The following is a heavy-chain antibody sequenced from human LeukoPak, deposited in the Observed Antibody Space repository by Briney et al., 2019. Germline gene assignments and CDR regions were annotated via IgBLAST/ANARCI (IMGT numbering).Heavy chain of an antibody. D-gene: IGHD3-3*01. Sequence: SETLSLTCAVYGGSFSGYYWSWIRQPPGKGLEWIGEINHSGSTNYNPSLKSRVTTSVDTSKNQFSLKLSSVTAADTAVYYCARAGLDFWGGYVDYYYYMDVWGKGTTVTVSS. V-gene: IGHV4-34*01. CDR3: ARAGLDFWGGYVDYYYYMDV. CDR2: INHSGST. J-gene: IGHJ6*03. CDR1: GGSFSGYY.